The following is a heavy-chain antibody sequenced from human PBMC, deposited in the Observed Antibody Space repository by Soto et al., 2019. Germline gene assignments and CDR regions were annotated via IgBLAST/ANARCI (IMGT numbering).Heavy chain of an antibody. CDR3: TTGYSSGWYRSGNYYYYGMDV. V-gene: IGHV3-73*01. J-gene: IGHJ6*02. Sequence: GGSLRLSCAASGFTFSGSAMHWVRQASGKGLEWVGRIRSKANSYATAYAASVKGRFTISRDDSKNTAYLQMNSLKTEDTAVYYCTTGYSSGWYRSGNYYYYGMDVGGQGTTVTVSS. CDR1: GFTFSGSA. D-gene: IGHD6-19*01. CDR2: IRSKANSYAT.